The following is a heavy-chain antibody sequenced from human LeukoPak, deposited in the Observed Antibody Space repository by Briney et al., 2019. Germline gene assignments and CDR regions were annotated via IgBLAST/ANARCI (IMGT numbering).Heavy chain of an antibody. J-gene: IGHJ4*02. D-gene: IGHD3-10*01. CDR3: AKDLDGGRTMVRGVIDY. CDR2: IRYDGSNK. Sequence: GGSLRLSCAASGFTFSSYGMHWVRQAPGKGLEWVAFIRYDGSNKYYADSVKGRFTISRDNSKNTLYLQMNSLRAEDTAVYYCAKDLDGGRTMVRGVIDYWGQGTLVTVSS. V-gene: IGHV3-30*02. CDR1: GFTFSSYG.